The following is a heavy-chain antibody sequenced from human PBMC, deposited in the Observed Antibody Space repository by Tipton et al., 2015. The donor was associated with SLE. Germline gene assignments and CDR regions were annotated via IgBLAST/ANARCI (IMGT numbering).Heavy chain of an antibody. Sequence: TLSLTCTVSGYAITSRYYWGWIRQPPGKGLEWVGTVYYTGNTFYNPSLKSRVTISVDTSKNQFSLNLSSVTAADTAVYYCARERATIPFDIWGQGTMVTVSS. CDR1: GYAITSRYY. CDR3: ARERATIPFDI. V-gene: IGHV4-38-2*02. D-gene: IGHD5-24*01. J-gene: IGHJ3*02. CDR2: VYYTGNT.